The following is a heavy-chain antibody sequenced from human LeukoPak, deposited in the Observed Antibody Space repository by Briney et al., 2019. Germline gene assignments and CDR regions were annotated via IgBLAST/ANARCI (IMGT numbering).Heavy chain of an antibody. Sequence: GGSLRLSCAASGFTFSSYWMHWVRQAPGKGLVWVSRINSGGSSTSYADSVKGRFTISRDNAKNTLYLQMNSLSAEDTAVYYCAREATVTSDWFDPWGQGTLVTVSS. D-gene: IGHD4-17*01. CDR2: INSGGSST. V-gene: IGHV3-74*01. J-gene: IGHJ5*02. CDR1: GFTFSSYW. CDR3: AREATVTSDWFDP.